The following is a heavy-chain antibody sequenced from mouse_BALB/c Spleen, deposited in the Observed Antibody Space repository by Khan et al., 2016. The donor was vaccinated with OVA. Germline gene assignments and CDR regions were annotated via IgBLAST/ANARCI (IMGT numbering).Heavy chain of an antibody. CDR1: GFTFSSYS. D-gene: IGHD4-1*01. Sequence: EVHLVESGGDLVKPRGSLKLSCAASGFTFSSYSMSWVRQTPDKRLEWVATISSGGDYTYYPDSVKGRFTISRDNAKNTLYLQMSSLKSADTAMYYCASHLTGSFAYWGQGTLVTVSA. CDR2: ISSGGDYT. CDR3: ASHLTGSFAY. J-gene: IGHJ3*01. V-gene: IGHV5-6*01.